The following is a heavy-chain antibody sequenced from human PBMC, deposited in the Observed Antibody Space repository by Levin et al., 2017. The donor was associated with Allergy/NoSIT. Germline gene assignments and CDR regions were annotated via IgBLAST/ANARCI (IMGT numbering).Heavy chain of an antibody. CDR2: ISGSSTI. V-gene: IGHV3-48*01. D-gene: IGHD3-22*01. CDR3: ARVPYYDDKLYFDY. J-gene: IGHJ4*02. Sequence: PGGSLRLSCAASGFTFSTYSMNWVRQAPGKGLEWVSYISGSSTIYYADSVKGRFTISRDNAKNSLYLQMISLRAEDTAVYYCARVPYYDDKLYFDYWGQGTLVTVSS. CDR1: GFTFSTYS.